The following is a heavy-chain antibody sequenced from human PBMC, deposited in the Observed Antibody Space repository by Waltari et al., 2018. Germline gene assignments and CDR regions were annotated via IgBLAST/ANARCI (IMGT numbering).Heavy chain of an antibody. V-gene: IGHV3-21*01. Sequence: EVQLVESGGGLVKLGGSLRLSCAASGFPCSSYSMNWVRQAPGKGLEWVSSISSSSSYIYYADSVKGRFTISRDNAKNSLYLQMNSLRAEDTAVYYCARRHPTYGMDVWGQGTTVTVSS. CDR2: ISSSSSYI. CDR3: ARRHPTYGMDV. J-gene: IGHJ6*02. CDR1: GFPCSSYS.